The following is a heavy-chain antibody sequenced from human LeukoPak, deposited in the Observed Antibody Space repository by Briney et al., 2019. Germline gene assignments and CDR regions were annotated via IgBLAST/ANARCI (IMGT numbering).Heavy chain of an antibody. D-gene: IGHD1-26*01. Sequence: SETLSLTCTVSGGSISSSTYYWGWIRQSPGKGLEWIGSVHYSGGSYYNPSLKSRVTISLNTSKNQFSLKLSSVTAADTAVYYCARAMGAPDAFDIWGQGTMVTVSS. CDR2: VHYSGGS. V-gene: IGHV4-39*07. CDR1: GGSISSSTYY. J-gene: IGHJ3*02. CDR3: ARAMGAPDAFDI.